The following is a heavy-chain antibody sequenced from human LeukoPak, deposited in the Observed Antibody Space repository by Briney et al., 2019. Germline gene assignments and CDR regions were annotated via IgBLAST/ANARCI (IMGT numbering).Heavy chain of an antibody. CDR2: IIPIFGTA. CDR1: GGTFSSYA. Sequence: KISCKASGGTFSSYAISWVRQAPGQGLEWMGGIIPIFGTANYAQKFQGRVTITADESTSTAYVELSSLRSEDTAVYYCATDRGYSSSWYFDYWGQGTLVTVSS. J-gene: IGHJ4*02. CDR3: ATDRGYSSSWYFDY. V-gene: IGHV1-69*01. D-gene: IGHD6-13*01.